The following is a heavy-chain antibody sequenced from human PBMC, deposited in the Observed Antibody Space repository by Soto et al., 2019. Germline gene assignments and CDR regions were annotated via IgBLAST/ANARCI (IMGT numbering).Heavy chain of an antibody. Sequence: SVKVSCKASGGTFSSYAISWVRQAPGQGLEWMGGIIPIFGTANYAQKFQGRVTITADESTSTAYMELSSLRSEDTAVYYCARDPYCGGDCYPRVAFDIWGQGTMVTVSS. CDR3: ARDPYCGGDCYPRVAFDI. J-gene: IGHJ3*02. CDR1: GGTFSSYA. D-gene: IGHD2-21*02. CDR2: IIPIFGTA. V-gene: IGHV1-69*13.